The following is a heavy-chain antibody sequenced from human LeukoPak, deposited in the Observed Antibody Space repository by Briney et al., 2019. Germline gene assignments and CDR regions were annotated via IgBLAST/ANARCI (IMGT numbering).Heavy chain of an antibody. CDR3: ARQVVLLWFGELHDAFDI. CDR2: INYNGGA. D-gene: IGHD3-10*01. CDR1: GVPFSSYY. V-gene: IGHV4-59*08. J-gene: IGHJ3*02. Sequence: SETLSLTCTCSGVPFSSYYWSWIRQTPGKGLEWIGYINYNGGATYNPSLKSRVTISVDTSKNQFSLKLSSVTAADTAVYYCARQVVLLWFGELHDAFDIWGQGTMVTVSS.